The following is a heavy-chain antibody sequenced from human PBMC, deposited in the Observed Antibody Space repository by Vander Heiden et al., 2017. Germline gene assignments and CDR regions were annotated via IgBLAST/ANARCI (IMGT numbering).Heavy chain of an antibody. V-gene: IGHV3-9*01. CDR2: INWSGEFI. CDR3: AKGYGDSYPHYFND. CDR1: GFTVENHA. Sequence: EVQLLESGGGLVRPGQSLRPSCEASGFTVENHAMHWVRQVAGKGLEWVSGINWSGEFIGYAASVRGRFTMSRDNAENVVYLQMTSLRPEDAAFYYCAKGYGDSYPHYFNDWGQGTLVTVS. J-gene: IGHJ4*02. D-gene: IGHD5-18*01.